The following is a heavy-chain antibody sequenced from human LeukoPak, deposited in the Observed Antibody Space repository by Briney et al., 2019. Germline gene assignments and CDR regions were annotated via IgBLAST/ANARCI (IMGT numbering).Heavy chain of an antibody. CDR1: GYTFTSYG. CDR3: ARDSSAGYRSGGSCYSPGGY. CDR2: ISAYNGNT. Sequence: ASVKVSCKASGYTFTSYGISWVRQAPGQGLEWMGWISAYNGNTNYAQKLQGRVTMTTDTSTSTAYMELRSLRSDDTAVYYCARDSSAGYRSGGSCYSPGGYWGQGTLVTVSS. V-gene: IGHV1-18*01. D-gene: IGHD2-15*01. J-gene: IGHJ4*02.